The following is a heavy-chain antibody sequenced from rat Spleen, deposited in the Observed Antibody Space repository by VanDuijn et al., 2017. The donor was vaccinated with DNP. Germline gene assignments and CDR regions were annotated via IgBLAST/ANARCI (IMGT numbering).Heavy chain of an antibody. V-gene: IGHV3-1*01. CDR1: AYSITSYY. J-gene: IGHJ4*01. CDR2: IRYSGTT. Sequence: EVQLQESGPGLVKPSQSLSLTCSVTAYSITSYYWGWIRKFPGNKMEWIGHIRYSGTTSYNPSLKSRISITRDTSKNQFFLQLNSVTTEDTATYFCASYYYDGYYALDAWGQGTSVTVSS. CDR3: ASYYYDGYYALDA. D-gene: IGHD1-12*02.